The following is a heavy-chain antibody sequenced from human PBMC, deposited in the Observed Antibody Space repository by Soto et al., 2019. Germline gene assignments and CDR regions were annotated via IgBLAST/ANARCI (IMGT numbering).Heavy chain of an antibody. Sequence: QVQLQESGPGLVKPSQTLSLTCTVSGGSISSGDYYWSWIRQPPGKGLEWIGYIYYSGSTYYNPSLKSRVTISVDTSKNQFSLKLSSVTAADTAVYYCARDHGYCSGGSCYMYYYYGMDVWGQGTTVTVSS. D-gene: IGHD2-15*01. CDR2: IYYSGST. J-gene: IGHJ6*02. V-gene: IGHV4-30-4*01. CDR1: GGSISSGDYY. CDR3: ARDHGYCSGGSCYMYYYYGMDV.